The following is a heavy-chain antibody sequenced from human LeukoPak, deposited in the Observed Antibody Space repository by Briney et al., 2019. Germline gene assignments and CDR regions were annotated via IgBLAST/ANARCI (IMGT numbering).Heavy chain of an antibody. CDR1: GGSISSSNW. J-gene: IGHJ6*02. Sequence: SETLSLTCAVSGGSISSSNWWSWVRQPPGKGLEWIGEIYHSGSTNYNPSLKSRVTISVDKSKNQFSLKLSSVTAADTAVYYCARDQKAVAGSGNYYYYYGVDVWGQGTTVTVSS. V-gene: IGHV4-4*02. CDR2: IYHSGST. D-gene: IGHD6-19*01. CDR3: ARDQKAVAGSGNYYYYYGVDV.